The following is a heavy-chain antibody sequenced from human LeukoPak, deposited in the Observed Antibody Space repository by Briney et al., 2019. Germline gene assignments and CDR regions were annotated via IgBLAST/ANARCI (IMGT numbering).Heavy chain of an antibody. CDR2: ISYDGSSK. CDR1: GFTFSSYA. D-gene: IGHD6-19*01. V-gene: IGHV3-30-3*01. CDR3: ARANRPFHSSGWYKDY. Sequence: PGGSLGLSCAASGFTFSSYAMHWVRQAPGKGLEWVAVISYDGSSKYFADSVKGRFTISRDTSKNTLYLQMNSLRAEDTAVYYCARANRPFHSSGWYKDYWGQGTLVTVSS. J-gene: IGHJ4*02.